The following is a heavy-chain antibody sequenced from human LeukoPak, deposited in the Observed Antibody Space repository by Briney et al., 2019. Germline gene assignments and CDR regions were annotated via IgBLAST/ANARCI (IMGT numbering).Heavy chain of an antibody. CDR3: TRLKGGRVDY. CDR1: GFTVSSNY. D-gene: IGHD1-26*01. J-gene: IGHJ4*02. V-gene: IGHV3-73*01. CDR2: IRSKANSYAT. Sequence: PGGSLRLSCAASGFTVSSNYMSWVRQASGKGLEWVGRIRSKANSYATAYAASVKGRFTISRDDSKNTAYLQMNSLKTEDTAVYYCTRLKGGRVDYWGQGTLVTVSS.